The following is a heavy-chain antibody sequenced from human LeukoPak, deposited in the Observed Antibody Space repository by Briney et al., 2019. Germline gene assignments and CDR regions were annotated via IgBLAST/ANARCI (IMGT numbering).Heavy chain of an antibody. D-gene: IGHD3-22*01. CDR1: GFTFSSYA. Sequence: GRSLRLSCAASGFTFSSYAMHWVRQAPGKGLEWVAVISSDGSNKYYADSVKGRFTISRDNSKNTLYLQMNSLRAEDTAVYYCARDPVFYDSSGYPEYFQHWGQGTLVTVSS. CDR3: ARDPVFYDSSGYPEYFQH. V-gene: IGHV3-30*04. J-gene: IGHJ1*01. CDR2: ISSDGSNK.